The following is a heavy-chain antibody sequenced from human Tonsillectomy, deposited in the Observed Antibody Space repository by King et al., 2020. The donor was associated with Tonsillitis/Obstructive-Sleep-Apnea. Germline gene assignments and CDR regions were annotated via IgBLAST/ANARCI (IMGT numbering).Heavy chain of an antibody. D-gene: IGHD6-13*01. CDR2: INPKSGGT. CDR3: ARDQELYSSPFDF. Sequence: VQLVESGAEVKKPGASVKVSCKASGYTFTGYYMHWVRQAPGQGLEWMGWINPKSGGTNYAQKFQGRVTMTADTSISTAYMELSSLRSDDTAVYFCARDQELYSSPFDFWGQGTLVTVSS. V-gene: IGHV1-2*02. J-gene: IGHJ4*02. CDR1: GYTFTGYY.